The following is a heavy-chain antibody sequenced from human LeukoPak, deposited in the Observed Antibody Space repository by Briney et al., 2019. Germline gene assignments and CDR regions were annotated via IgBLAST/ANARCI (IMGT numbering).Heavy chain of an antibody. V-gene: IGHV3-21*04. D-gene: IGHD3-16*01. Sequence: KPGGSLRLSCAAPGSTFNNYNMNWVRQAPGKGLEWVSSISTSSNYIYYADSVKGRFTISRDNAKNSLYLQMNSLRAEDTAVYYCVRDDYLGYWGQGRLVTVSS. CDR2: ISTSSNYI. CDR1: GSTFNNYN. J-gene: IGHJ4*02. CDR3: VRDDYLGY.